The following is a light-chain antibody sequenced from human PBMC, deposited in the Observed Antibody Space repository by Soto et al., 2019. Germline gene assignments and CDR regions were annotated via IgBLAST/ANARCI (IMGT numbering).Light chain of an antibody. J-gene: IGKJ1*01. V-gene: IGKV1-39*01. Sequence: DIQMTQSPSSLSASVGDRVTITCRASQSISNSLNWYQQKPGKAPKLLIYAASSLQSGVPSRFSGSGSGIDFTLTISSLQPEDFATYYCQQSYRAFGQGTKVEIK. CDR1: QSISNS. CDR2: AAS. CDR3: QQSYRA.